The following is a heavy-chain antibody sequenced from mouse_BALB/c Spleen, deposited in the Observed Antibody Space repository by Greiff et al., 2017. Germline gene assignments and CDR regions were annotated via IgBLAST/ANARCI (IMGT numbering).Heavy chain of an antibody. CDR3: ARVYYDLYYYAMDY. CDR2: INPYNDGT. J-gene: IGHJ4*01. Sequence: VQLQQSGPELVKPGASVKMSCKASGYTFTSYVMHWVKQKPGQGLEWIGYINPYNDGTKYNEKFKGKATLTSDKSSSTAYMELSSLTSEDSAVYYCARVYYDLYYYAMDYWGQGTSVTVSS. V-gene: IGHV1-14*01. D-gene: IGHD2-4*01. CDR1: GYTFTSYV.